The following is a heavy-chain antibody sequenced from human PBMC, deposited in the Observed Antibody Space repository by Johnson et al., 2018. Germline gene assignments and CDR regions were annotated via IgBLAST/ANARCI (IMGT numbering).Heavy chain of an antibody. V-gene: IGHV3-7*01. J-gene: IGHJ6*03. D-gene: IGHD3-10*01. CDR2: IKQDGSEK. Sequence: VQLVESGGGLVQPGGSLRLSCAASGFTFSSYWMTWVRQAPGKGLEWVANIKQDGSEKYYVDSVKGRFTISRDNAKNSLYLQMNSLRAEDTAVYYCARGGGEIARKYYYYYYMDVWGKGTTVTVSS. CDR1: GFTFSSYW. CDR3: ARGGGEIARKYYYYYYMDV.